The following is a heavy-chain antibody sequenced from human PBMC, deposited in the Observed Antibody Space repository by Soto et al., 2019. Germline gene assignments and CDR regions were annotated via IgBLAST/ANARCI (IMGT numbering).Heavy chain of an antibody. CDR2: ISCHSYDS. CDR3: AKAPMEAVGTQLFDL. Sequence: PGGSLRLSCVGSGFNFAGYALAWVRQPPGKGLEWVASISCHSYDSYTADSLRGRFTVSRDNSKDTLFLQMKNLGAEDTAIYYCAKAPMEAVGTQLFDLWGRGTLVTVSS. J-gene: IGHJ4*02. CDR1: GFNFAGYA. V-gene: IGHV3-23*01. D-gene: IGHD6-19*01.